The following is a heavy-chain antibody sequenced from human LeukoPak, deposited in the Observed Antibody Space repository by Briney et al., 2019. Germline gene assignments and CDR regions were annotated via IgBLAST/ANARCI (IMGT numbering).Heavy chain of an antibody. CDR2: VNPRDSNT. J-gene: IGHJ6*03. D-gene: IGHD3-16*02. CDR3: ARQLGGDAYLLYPEYYYYMDV. CDR1: GYILTDYW. Sequence: GEALKIPCKASGYILTDYWIGWLRQVPGKGREGVGCVNPRDSNTRYSPPFQGQVTISADGSINPAYLKWSSLKASDTATYFCARQLGGDAYLLYPEYYYYMDVWGTGTTVTVSS. V-gene: IGHV5-51*01.